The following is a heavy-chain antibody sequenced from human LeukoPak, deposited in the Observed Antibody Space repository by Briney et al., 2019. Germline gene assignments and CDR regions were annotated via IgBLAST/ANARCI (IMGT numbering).Heavy chain of an antibody. Sequence: GESLKISCEASGYSFTNYWIGWVRQMPGKGLEWMGIIYPADSDTRYSPSFQGQVTISADKSISTTYLQWSSLKASDTAMYYCARKRTFDIWGQGTMVTVYS. J-gene: IGHJ3*02. V-gene: IGHV5-51*01. CDR1: GYSFTNYW. CDR2: IYPADSDT. CDR3: ARKRTFDI. D-gene: IGHD5-24*01.